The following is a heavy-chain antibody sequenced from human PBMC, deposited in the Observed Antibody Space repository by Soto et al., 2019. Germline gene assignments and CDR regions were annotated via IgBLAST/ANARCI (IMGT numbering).Heavy chain of an antibody. J-gene: IGHJ4*02. V-gene: IGHV4-34*01. D-gene: IGHD7-27*01. Sequence: SETLSLTCAVYGGSFSGYYWSWIRQPPGKGLEWIGEINHSGSTNYNPSLKSRVTISVDTSKNQFSLKLSSVTAADTALYYCARDKDLEPTVWGYWGQGIQVTVSS. CDR1: GGSFSGYY. CDR3: ARDKDLEPTVWGY. CDR2: INHSGST.